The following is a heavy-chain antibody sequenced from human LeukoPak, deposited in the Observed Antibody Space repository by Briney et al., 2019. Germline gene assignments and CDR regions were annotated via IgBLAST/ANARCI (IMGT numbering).Heavy chain of an antibody. Sequence: PGGSLRLSCAASGVTFSSDAMSWVRQAPGKGLEWVSAISGSGGSTYYADSVKGRFTISRDNSKNTLYLQMNSLRAEDTAVYYCAKSTDFWSGLLDYWGQGTLVTVSS. D-gene: IGHD3-3*01. CDR3: AKSTDFWSGLLDY. J-gene: IGHJ4*02. CDR1: GVTFSSDA. V-gene: IGHV3-23*01. CDR2: ISGSGGST.